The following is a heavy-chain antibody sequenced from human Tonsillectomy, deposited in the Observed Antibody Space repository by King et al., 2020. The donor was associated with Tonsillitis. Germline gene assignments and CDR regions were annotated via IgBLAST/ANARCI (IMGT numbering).Heavy chain of an antibody. CDR2: INPNSGGT. D-gene: IGHD2-15*01. Sequence: QLVQSGAEVKKPGASVKVSCKASGYTFTGYYMHWVRQAPGQGLEWMGWINPNSGGTNYAQKFQGRVTMTRDTSISTAYMELSRLRSDDTAVYYCASVDCSGGSCYYYYGMDVWGQGTTVTVSS. CDR3: ASVDCSGGSCYYYYGMDV. CDR1: GYTFTGYY. J-gene: IGHJ6*02. V-gene: IGHV1-2*02.